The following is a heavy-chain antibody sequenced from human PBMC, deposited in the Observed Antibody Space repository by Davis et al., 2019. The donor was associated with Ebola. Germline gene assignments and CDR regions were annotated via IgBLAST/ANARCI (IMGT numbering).Heavy chain of an antibody. Sequence: GGSLRLSCAASGFIFSNYWMSWVRQAPGKGPEWVAIIKQDGGEKYYVDSVKGRFTISRDNAKNSVFLQMNSLRGEDTALYYCAREGELWITFPDYWGQGTLVTVSS. CDR1: GFIFSNYW. V-gene: IGHV3-7*03. CDR3: AREGELWITFPDY. CDR2: IKQDGGEK. J-gene: IGHJ4*02. D-gene: IGHD3-16*01.